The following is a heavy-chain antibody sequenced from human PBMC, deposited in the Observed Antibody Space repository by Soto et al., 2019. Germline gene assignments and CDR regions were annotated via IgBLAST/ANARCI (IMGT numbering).Heavy chain of an antibody. CDR3: ARHGKIADRANYFAY. D-gene: IGHD2-15*01. Sequence: PGESLKISCKGSGYSFTNYWIGWVRQMPGKGLEWMGVIYPGDSDTRYSPSFQGQVTISADRSITTAYLQWSSLEASDTAMYYCARHGKIADRANYFAYWGQGTLVTVSS. CDR1: GYSFTNYW. CDR2: IYPGDSDT. V-gene: IGHV5-51*01. J-gene: IGHJ4*02.